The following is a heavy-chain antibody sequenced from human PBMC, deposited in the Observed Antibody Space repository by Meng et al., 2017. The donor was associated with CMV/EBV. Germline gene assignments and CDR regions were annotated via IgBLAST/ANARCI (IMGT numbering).Heavy chain of an antibody. CDR1: GGSFSGYY. J-gene: IGHJ4*02. Sequence: QVQLQQWGAGLLKPSETLSRTCAVYGGSFSGYYWSWIRQPPGKGLEWIGEINHSGSTNYNPSLKSRVTISVDTSKNQFSLKLSSVTAADTAVYYCARESMVRGEDWGQGTLVTASS. D-gene: IGHD3-10*01. V-gene: IGHV4-34*01. CDR2: INHSGST. CDR3: ARESMVRGED.